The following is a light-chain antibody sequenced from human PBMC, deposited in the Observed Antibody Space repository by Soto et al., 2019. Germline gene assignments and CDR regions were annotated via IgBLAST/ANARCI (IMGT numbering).Light chain of an antibody. CDR3: QQYNSYPYT. J-gene: IGKJ1*01. Sequence: DIQMTQAPSTLSASVGDRVTITCRASQSISSWLAWYQQKPGKAPKLLIYKASSLESGVPSRFSGSGSGTEFTLTISSLQPDAFATYYCQQYNSYPYTFGQGTKVEIK. V-gene: IGKV1-5*03. CDR1: QSISSW. CDR2: KAS.